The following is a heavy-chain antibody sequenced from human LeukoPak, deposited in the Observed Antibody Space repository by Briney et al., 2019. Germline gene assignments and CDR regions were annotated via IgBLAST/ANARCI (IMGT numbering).Heavy chain of an antibody. D-gene: IGHD6-13*01. J-gene: IGHJ4*02. V-gene: IGHV3-9*01. CDR1: VFTFEDYT. CDR3: ANLAAAGADY. CDR2: ISWNSGSI. Sequence: GGSLRLSSAASVFTFEDYTMHWVRHAPGKGLEWVSGISWNSGSIGYADSVKGRFTISRDNSKNSLYLQMNSLRAEDTALYYCANLAAAGADYWGQGALVTVSS.